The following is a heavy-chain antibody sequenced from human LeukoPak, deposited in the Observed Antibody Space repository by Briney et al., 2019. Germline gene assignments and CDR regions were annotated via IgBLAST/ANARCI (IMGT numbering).Heavy chain of an antibody. CDR1: GGSISSYY. D-gene: IGHD1-1*01. Sequence: SETLSLTCTVSGGSISSYYWTWIRQPPGKGLEWIGYVFYSGSTKYNPSLTSRVIMSVDTSKNQFSLKLRSVTAADTAVYYCATSPGTTGTTWGQGALVTVSS. CDR2: VFYSGST. V-gene: IGHV4-59*08. CDR3: ATSPGTTGTT. J-gene: IGHJ4*02.